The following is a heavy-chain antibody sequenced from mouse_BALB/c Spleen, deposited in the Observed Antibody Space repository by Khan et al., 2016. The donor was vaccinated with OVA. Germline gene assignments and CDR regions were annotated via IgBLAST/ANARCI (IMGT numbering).Heavy chain of an antibody. J-gene: IGHJ2*01. V-gene: IGHV1S81*02. CDR1: GYTFTSYW. CDR3: ARIKKIVATYFDY. CDR2: TNPTNGRT. D-gene: IGHD1-1*01. Sequence: QVQLQQPGAELVKAGASVKMSCKASGYTFTSYWMHWVKQRLGQGLEWFAETNPTNGRTYYTEKFKSMATLTVDKSTSTAYMLLSGPTFEDAAVYYCARIKKIVATYFDYWGQGTTLTVSS.